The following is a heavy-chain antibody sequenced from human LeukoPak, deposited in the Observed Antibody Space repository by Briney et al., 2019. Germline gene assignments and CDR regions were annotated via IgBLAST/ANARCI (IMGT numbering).Heavy chain of an antibody. CDR3: ARAERDGYTKFDY. CDR2: IYYSGST. D-gene: IGHD5-24*01. V-gene: IGHV4-59*01. J-gene: IGHJ4*02. Sequence: SETLSLTCTVSGGPISSYYWSWIRQPPGKGLEWIGYIYYSGSTNYNPSLKSRVTISEDTSKNQFSLKLSSVTAADTAVYYCARAERDGYTKFDYWGQGTLVTVSS. CDR1: GGPISSYY.